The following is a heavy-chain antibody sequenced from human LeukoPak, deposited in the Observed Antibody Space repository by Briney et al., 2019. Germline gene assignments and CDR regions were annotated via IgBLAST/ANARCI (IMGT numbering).Heavy chain of an antibody. V-gene: IGHV1-69*04. CDR1: GGTFSSYA. CDR3: ASGGDIVVVPAAIGGLDY. J-gene: IGHJ4*02. CDR2: IIPILGIA. D-gene: IGHD2-2*01. Sequence: SVKVSCKASGGTFSSYAISWVRQAPGQGLEWVGRIIPILGIANYAQKFQGRVTITADKSTSTAYMELSSLRSEDTAVYYCASGGDIVVVPAAIGGLDYWGQGTLVTVSS.